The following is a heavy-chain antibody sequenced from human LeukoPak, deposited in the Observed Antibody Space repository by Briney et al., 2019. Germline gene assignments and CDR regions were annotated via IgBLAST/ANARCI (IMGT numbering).Heavy chain of an antibody. CDR2: ITSSSSYI. J-gene: IGHJ4*02. D-gene: IGHD4-17*01. Sequence: GGSLRLSCAASGFTFTSYTMNWVRQAPGKGLEWVSSITSSSSYIYYADSVKGRFTISRDNAKNSLYLQMPSLRVEDTAVYYCAKTYGHFDDWGQGTLVTVSS. CDR3: AKTYGHFDD. V-gene: IGHV3-21*01. CDR1: GFTFTSYT.